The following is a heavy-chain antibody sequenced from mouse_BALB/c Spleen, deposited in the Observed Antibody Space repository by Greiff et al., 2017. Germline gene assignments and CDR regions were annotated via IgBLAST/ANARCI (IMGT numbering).Heavy chain of an antibody. CDR1: GYTFSSYW. CDR2: ILPGSGST. CDR3: ARSTMITTDGSAWFAY. J-gene: IGHJ3*01. D-gene: IGHD2-4*01. V-gene: IGHV1-9*01. Sequence: VQLQQSGAELMKPGASVKISCKATGYTFSSYWIEWVKQRPGHGLEWIGEILPGSGSTNYNEKFKGKATFTADTSSNTAYMQLSSLTSEDSAVYYCARSTMITTDGSAWFAYWGQGTLVTVSA.